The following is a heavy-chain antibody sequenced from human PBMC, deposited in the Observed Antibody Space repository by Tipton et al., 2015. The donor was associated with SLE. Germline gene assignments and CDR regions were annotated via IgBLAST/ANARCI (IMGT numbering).Heavy chain of an antibody. D-gene: IGHD6-25*01. CDR2: VHFRGSI. V-gene: IGHV4-39*07. CDR1: GGSFMTTSHF. CDR3: VRDVAPGSGDRWGYSYGMDV. Sequence: GLVKPSETLSLTCTVSGGSFMTTSHFLSWIRQAPGQGLQWIGRVHFRGSIQYNPSLESRATISLDTSTNEISLRLTSVSAADSAVYYCVRDVAPGSGDRWGYSYGMDVWGQGTTVTVSS. J-gene: IGHJ6*02.